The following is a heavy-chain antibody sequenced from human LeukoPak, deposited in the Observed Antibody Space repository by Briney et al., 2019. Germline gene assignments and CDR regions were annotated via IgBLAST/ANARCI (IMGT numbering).Heavy chain of an antibody. D-gene: IGHD5-12*01. CDR2: ISSSSIYI. J-gene: IGHJ4*02. CDR3: ATDSGYLLRCGD. CDR1: GFTFSSYS. Sequence: PGGSLRLSCAAAGFTFSSYSMNWVRQAPGKGLEWVSSISSSSIYIYYADSVKGRFTISRDNAKNSLYQQMNSLRAEDTAVYYCATDSGYLLRCGDWGQGTLVTVSS. V-gene: IGHV3-21*01.